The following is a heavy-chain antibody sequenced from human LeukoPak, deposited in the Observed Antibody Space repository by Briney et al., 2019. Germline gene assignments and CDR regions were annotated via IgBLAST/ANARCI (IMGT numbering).Heavy chain of an antibody. Sequence: GGSLRLSCAASGFTFSSYGMHWVHQAPGKGLEWVAVISYDGSNKYYADSVKGRFTISRDNSKNTLYLQMNSLRAEDTAVYYCAKVARVERCYWGSCYYYGMDVWGQGTTVTVSS. D-gene: IGHD2-2*01. CDR2: ISYDGSNK. CDR1: GFTFSSYG. J-gene: IGHJ6*02. V-gene: IGHV3-30*18. CDR3: AKVARVERCYWGSCYYYGMDV.